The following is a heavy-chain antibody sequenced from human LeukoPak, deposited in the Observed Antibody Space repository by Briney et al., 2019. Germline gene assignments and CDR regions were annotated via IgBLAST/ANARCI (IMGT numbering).Heavy chain of an antibody. V-gene: IGHV3-20*04. J-gene: IGHJ4*02. D-gene: IGHD4-17*01. CDR1: GFNFDDYG. CDR2: INWNGNT. CDR3: ARHDYGDQY. Sequence: RPGGSLRLSCAASGFNFDDYGMSWVRQAPRKGLEWVSGINWNGNTYYADSVKGRFTISRDNAKNSLYLQMNSLRAEDTALYYCARHDYGDQYWGQGTLVTVSS.